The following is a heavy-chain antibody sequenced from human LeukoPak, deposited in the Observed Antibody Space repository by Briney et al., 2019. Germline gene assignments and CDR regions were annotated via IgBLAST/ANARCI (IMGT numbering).Heavy chain of an antibody. CDR1: GFTFSSYA. D-gene: IGHD2-21*02. Sequence: GGSLRLSCAASGFTFSSYAMSWVRQAPGKGLEWVSVISGSGGSRNDADSVKGRFTISRDNSKNTLYLQMNSLRAEDTAVYYCAKGYDVVVTAILFDYWGQGTLVTASS. CDR3: AKGYDVVVTAILFDY. CDR2: ISGSGGSR. V-gene: IGHV3-23*01. J-gene: IGHJ4*02.